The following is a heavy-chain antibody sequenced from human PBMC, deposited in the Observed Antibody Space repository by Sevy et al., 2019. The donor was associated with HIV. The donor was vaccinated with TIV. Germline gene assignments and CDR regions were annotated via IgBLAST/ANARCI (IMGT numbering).Heavy chain of an antibody. D-gene: IGHD2-15*01. CDR3: ARAVAETGHASDI. CDR1: GGSISSGGYY. Sequence: SETLSLTCTVSGGSISSGGYYWSWIRQHPGKGLEWIGYISYSRSTYYNPSLKSRVTISVDTSKNQFSLKLSSVTAADTAVYYCARAVAETGHASDIWGQGTMVTVSS. V-gene: IGHV4-31*03. J-gene: IGHJ3*02. CDR2: ISYSRST.